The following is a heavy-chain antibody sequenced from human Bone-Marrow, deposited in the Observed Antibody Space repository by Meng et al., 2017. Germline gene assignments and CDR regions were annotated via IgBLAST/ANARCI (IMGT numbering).Heavy chain of an antibody. Sequence: GGSLRLSCAASGFTFSSYAMHWVRQAPGKGLEWVAVISYDGSNKYYADSVKGRFTISRDNSKNTLYLQMNSLRAEDTAVYYCARGSSRYSPHYYYGMDVWGQGTTVTVSS. V-gene: IGHV3-30*01. CDR2: ISYDGSNK. CDR3: ARGSSRYSPHYYYGMDV. J-gene: IGHJ6*02. CDR1: GFTFSSYA. D-gene: IGHD6-13*01.